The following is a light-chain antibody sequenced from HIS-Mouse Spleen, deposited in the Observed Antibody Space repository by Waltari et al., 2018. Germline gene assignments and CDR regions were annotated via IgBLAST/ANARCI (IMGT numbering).Light chain of an antibody. CDR1: TLGDKY. CDR2: QDS. CDR3: QAWDSSTVV. J-gene: IGLJ2*01. Sequence: SYELTQPPSVSVSPGQTASITRSGDTLGDKYACWYQQKPGQSPVLVIYQDSKRPSGSPERFSGSNSGNTATLTISGTQAMDEADYYCQAWDSSTVVFGGGTKLTVL. V-gene: IGLV3-1*01.